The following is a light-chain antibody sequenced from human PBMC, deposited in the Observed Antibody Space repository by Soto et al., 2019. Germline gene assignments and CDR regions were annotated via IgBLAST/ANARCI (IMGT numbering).Light chain of an antibody. CDR2: EVT. CDR1: SSDVGRYNY. Sequence: QSALTQPPSASGSPGQSVTISCTGTSSDVGRYNYVSWYQQNPGKAPKLMIYEVTKRPSGVPDRFSGSKSGNTASLTVSGLQAEDEADYYFSSYAGNNNLIFGGGTKLTVL. CDR3: SSYAGNNNLI. J-gene: IGLJ2*01. V-gene: IGLV2-8*01.